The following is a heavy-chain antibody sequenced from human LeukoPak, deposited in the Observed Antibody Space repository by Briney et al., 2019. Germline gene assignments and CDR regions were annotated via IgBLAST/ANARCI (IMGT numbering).Heavy chain of an antibody. CDR1: GCTFTGYY. D-gene: IGHD2-2*01. J-gene: IGHJ4*02. Sequence: GASVKVSCKASGCTFTGYYMHWVRQAPGQGLEWMGWINPNSGGTNYAQKFQGRVTMTRDTSISTAYMELSRLRSDDTAVYYCARDGEDCSSTSCYDERSLGFDYWGQGTLVTVSS. V-gene: IGHV1-2*02. CDR3: ARDGEDCSSTSCYDERSLGFDY. CDR2: INPNSGGT.